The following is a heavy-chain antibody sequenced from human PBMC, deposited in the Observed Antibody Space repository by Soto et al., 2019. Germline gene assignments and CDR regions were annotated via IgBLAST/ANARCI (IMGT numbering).Heavy chain of an antibody. CDR1: GFSLSSTRMA. D-gene: IGHD6-19*01. CDR3: AHIVVAGLGYYFDY. Sequence: QITLKESGPTLVKPTQTLTLTCTFSGFSLSSTRMAVGWIRQPPGKALEWLALIYWDDDKRYSPFLKSRITIPKDTSKNQVVLTMSNMDPVDTARYYCAHIVVAGLGYYFDYWGQGTLVTVSS. CDR2: IYWDDDK. V-gene: IGHV2-5*02. J-gene: IGHJ4*02.